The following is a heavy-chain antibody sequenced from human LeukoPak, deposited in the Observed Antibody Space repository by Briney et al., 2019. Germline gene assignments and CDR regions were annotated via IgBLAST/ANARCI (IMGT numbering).Heavy chain of an antibody. CDR2: ISYDGSNK. J-gene: IGHJ4*02. CDR1: GFTFSSYA. Sequence: GGSLRLSRAASGFTFSSYAMSWVRQAPGKGLEWVAVISYDGSNKYYADSVKGRFTISRDNSKNTLYLQMNSLRAEDTAVYYCAKGGDTVTAHFDYWGQGTLVTVSS. D-gene: IGHD2-21*02. CDR3: AKGGDTVTAHFDY. V-gene: IGHV3-30*18.